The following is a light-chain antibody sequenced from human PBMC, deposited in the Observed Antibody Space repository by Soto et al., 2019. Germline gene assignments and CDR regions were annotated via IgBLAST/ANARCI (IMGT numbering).Light chain of an antibody. CDR1: SSNIGAGYD. CDR3: QSYDSRLSALV. CDR2: GNS. V-gene: IGLV1-40*01. J-gene: IGLJ2*01. Sequence: QSLLTQPPSVSGAPGQRVTISCTGSSSNIGAGYDVHWYQQLPGTAPKLLIYGNSNRPSGVPDRFSGSKSGTSASLAITGVPDEDESDYYCQSYDSRLSALVFGGGTNVTVL.